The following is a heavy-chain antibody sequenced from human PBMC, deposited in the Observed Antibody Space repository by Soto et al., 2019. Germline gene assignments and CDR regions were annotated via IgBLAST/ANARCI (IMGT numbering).Heavy chain of an antibody. CDR2: IYHSGST. CDR1: GGSIRSGGYS. CDR3: ASGLVTTLNY. J-gene: IGHJ4*02. Sequence: SETLSLTCAVAGGSIRSGGYSWSWIRQPPGKGLEWIGYIYHSGSTYYNPSLKSRVTISVDRSKNQFSLKLSSVTAADTAVYYCASGLVTTLNYWGQGTLVTVS. D-gene: IGHD4-17*01. V-gene: IGHV4-30-2*01.